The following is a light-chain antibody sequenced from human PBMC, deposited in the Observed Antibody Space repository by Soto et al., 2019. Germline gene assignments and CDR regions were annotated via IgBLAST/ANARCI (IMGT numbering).Light chain of an antibody. Sequence: IQMTQSPSSLSASVRDRVTITCRASQDIGNDLGWYQQKPGKAPNLLIYAASSLRSGVPSRFSGSGSGTHFTLTINSLQAEDSATYYCQQLNNYPLTFGGGTKVDIK. CDR1: QDIGND. CDR3: QQLNNYPLT. CDR2: AAS. J-gene: IGKJ4*01. V-gene: IGKV1-6*02.